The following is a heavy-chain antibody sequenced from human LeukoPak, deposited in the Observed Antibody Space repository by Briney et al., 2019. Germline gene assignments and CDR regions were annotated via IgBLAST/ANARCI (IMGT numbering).Heavy chain of an antibody. CDR3: ARAWYGDYGY. V-gene: IGHV1-2*02. CDR2: INPNSGGT. Sequence: ASVTVSFTASGYTFTVYYMHWVRQAPGQGLEWMGWINPNSGGTNYAQKFQGRVTMTRDTSISTAYMELSRLRSDDTAVYYCARAWYGDYGYWGQGTLVTVSS. D-gene: IGHD4-17*01. CDR1: GYTFTVYY. J-gene: IGHJ4*02.